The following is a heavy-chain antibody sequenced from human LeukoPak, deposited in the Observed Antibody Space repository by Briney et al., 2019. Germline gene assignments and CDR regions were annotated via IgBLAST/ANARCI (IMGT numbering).Heavy chain of an antibody. D-gene: IGHD2-21*02. J-gene: IGHJ4*02. CDR1: GGSISSYY. V-gene: IGHV4-39*01. Sequence: PSETLSLTCTVSGGSISSYYWGWIRQPPGKGLEWIGIIYYTGSTYYNPSLKSRVTISVDTSKNQFSLKLSSVTAADTAVYYCARGGGDCVPYYFDYWGQGTLVTVSS. CDR2: IYYTGST. CDR3: ARGGGDCVPYYFDY.